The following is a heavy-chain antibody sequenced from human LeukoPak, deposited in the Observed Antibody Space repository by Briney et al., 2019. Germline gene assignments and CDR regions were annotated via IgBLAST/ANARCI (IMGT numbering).Heavy chain of an antibody. Sequence: GGSLRLSCAASGFTFSSYAMSWVRQAPGKGLEWVSTISGSGDSTYYADSVKGRFTISRDNSKNTLYLQMNSLRAEDTALYFCVKSDGSGSWGQGTLVTVSS. V-gene: IGHV3-23*01. J-gene: IGHJ5*02. CDR2: ISGSGDST. CDR3: VKSDGSGS. D-gene: IGHD3-22*01. CDR1: GFTFSSYA.